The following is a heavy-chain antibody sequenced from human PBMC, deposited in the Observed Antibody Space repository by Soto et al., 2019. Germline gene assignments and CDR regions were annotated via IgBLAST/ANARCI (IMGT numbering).Heavy chain of an antibody. D-gene: IGHD6-13*01. V-gene: IGHV1-69*13. Sequence: EASVKVSCKASGGTFSSYAISWVRQAPGQGLEWMGGIIPIFGTANYAQKFQGRVTITADESTGTAYMELSSLRSEDTAVYYCARAVRDSSSWATYYYYYYGMDVWGQGTTVTVSS. J-gene: IGHJ6*02. CDR1: GGTFSSYA. CDR2: IIPIFGTA. CDR3: ARAVRDSSSWATYYYYYYGMDV.